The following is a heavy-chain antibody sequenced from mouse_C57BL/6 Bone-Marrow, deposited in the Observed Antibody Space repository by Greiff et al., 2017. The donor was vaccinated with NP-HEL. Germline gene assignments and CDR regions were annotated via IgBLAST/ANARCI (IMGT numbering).Heavy chain of an antibody. CDR2: IFPGDGDT. D-gene: IGHD2-2*01. Sequence: EVQLQQSGAELVRPGASVKFSCTASGFNFNDYYMHWVKQRPEHGLEWIGRIFPGDGDTEYAPKFQGKATMTADTSSNTAYMQLSSLTSEDSAIYYCTTFYKVTTYDMDYWGTGTSVTVSS. CDR1: GFNFNDYY. V-gene: IGHV14-1*01. J-gene: IGHJ4*01. CDR3: TTFYKVTTYDMDY.